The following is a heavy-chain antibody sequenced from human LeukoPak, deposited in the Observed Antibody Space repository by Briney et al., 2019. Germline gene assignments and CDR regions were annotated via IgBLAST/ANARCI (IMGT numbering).Heavy chain of an antibody. J-gene: IGHJ4*02. CDR3: ARNGLRAVAGTFDY. CDR1: GYTFTGYY. D-gene: IGHD6-19*01. CDR2: ISAYNGNT. Sequence: GASVKVSCKASGYTFTGYYMHWVRQAPGQGLEWMGWISAYNGNTNYAQKLQGRVTMTTDTSTSTAYMELRSLRSDDTAVYYCARNGLRAVAGTFDYWGQGTLVTVSS. V-gene: IGHV1-18*04.